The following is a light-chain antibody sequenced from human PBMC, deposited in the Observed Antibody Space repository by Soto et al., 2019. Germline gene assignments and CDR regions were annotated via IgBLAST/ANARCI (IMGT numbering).Light chain of an antibody. CDR2: GAS. CDR3: QQYYNWPPIT. V-gene: IGKV3-15*01. Sequence: GERDTLSSRASQSLSNSFLAWYQQKPGQAPRLLIYGASTRATGIPARFSGSGSGTELTLTIRRLQSEDFAVYYCQQYYNWPPITFGQGTRLEIK. J-gene: IGKJ5*01. CDR1: QSLSNS.